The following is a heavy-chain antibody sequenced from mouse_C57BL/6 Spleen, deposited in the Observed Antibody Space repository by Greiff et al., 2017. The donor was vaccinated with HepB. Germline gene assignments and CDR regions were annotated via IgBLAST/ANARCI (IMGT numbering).Heavy chain of an antibody. D-gene: IGHD4-1*01. J-gene: IGHJ1*03. Sequence: EVNVVESGAGLVKPGGSLKLSCAASGFTFSSYAMSWVRQTPEKRLEWVAYISSGGDYIYYADTVKGRFTISRDNARNTLYLQMSSLKSEDTAMYYCTTNWEGYFDVWGTGTTVTVSS. CDR2: ISSGGDYI. CDR1: GFTFSSYA. V-gene: IGHV5-9-1*02. CDR3: TTNWEGYFDV.